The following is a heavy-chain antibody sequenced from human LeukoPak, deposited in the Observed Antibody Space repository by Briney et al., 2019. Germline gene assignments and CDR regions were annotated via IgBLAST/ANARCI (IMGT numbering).Heavy chain of an antibody. CDR3: ARHRQQLAFFDY. CDR1: GGSISSSSYY. CDR2: IYYSGST. D-gene: IGHD6-13*01. J-gene: IGHJ4*02. V-gene: IGHV4-39*01. Sequence: PSETLSLTCTVSGGSISSSSYYWGWIRQPPGKGLEWIGSIYYSGSTYYNPSLKSRVTISVDTSKNQFSLKLSSVTAADTAVYYCARHRQQLAFFDYWGQGTLVTVSS.